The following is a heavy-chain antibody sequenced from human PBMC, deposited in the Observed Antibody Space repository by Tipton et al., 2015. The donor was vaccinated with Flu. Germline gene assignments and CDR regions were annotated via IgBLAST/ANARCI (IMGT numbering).Heavy chain of an antibody. CDR2: IYTTGNT. D-gene: IGHD5-12*01. J-gene: IGHJ4*02. CDR3: ARGSGYANAYLDF. V-gene: IGHV4-59*10. Sequence: WSWIRQPAGKGLEWIGRIYTTGNTNYNPSLKSRVTMSLDTSRNRFSLKLSSLTAADTAVYYCARGSGYANAYLDFWGQGTLVTVSS.